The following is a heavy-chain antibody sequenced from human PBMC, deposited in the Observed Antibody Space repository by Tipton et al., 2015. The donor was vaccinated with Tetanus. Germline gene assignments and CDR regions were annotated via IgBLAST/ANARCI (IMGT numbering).Heavy chain of an antibody. CDR1: GGSINNGAYT. CDR3: ARSQGSGGLLWCDA. CDR2: IFHTGGT. D-gene: IGHD3-10*01. Sequence: TLSLTCTVSGGSINNGAYTWSWIRQSPGKGLEWIGYIFHTGGTYYNPSLKSRVTISVDGPKNQFSLNLQSVTAADTAVYYCARSQGSGGLLWCDAWGQGTLVTVSA. V-gene: IGHV4-30-2*06. J-gene: IGHJ5*02.